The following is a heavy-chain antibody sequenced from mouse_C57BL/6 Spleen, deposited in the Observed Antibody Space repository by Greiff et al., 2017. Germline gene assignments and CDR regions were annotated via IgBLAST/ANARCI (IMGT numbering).Heavy chain of an antibody. J-gene: IGHJ4*01. CDR3: ARDDGYLSAMDY. CDR1: GYAFSSYW. D-gene: IGHD2-3*01. Sequence: QVQLQQSGAELVKPGASVKISCKASGYAFSSYWMNWVKQRPGKGLEWIGQIYPGDGDTNYNGKFKGKATLTADKSSSTAYMQLSSLTSEDSAVYFCARDDGYLSAMDYWGQGTSVTVSS. CDR2: IYPGDGDT. V-gene: IGHV1-80*01.